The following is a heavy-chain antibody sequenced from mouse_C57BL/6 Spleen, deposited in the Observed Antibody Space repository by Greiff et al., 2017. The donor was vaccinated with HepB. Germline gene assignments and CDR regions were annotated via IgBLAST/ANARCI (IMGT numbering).Heavy chain of an antibody. J-gene: IGHJ4*01. V-gene: IGHV1-82*01. D-gene: IGHD1-1*01. CDR2: IYPGDGDT. CDR3: ARPLTTVVATEAMDY. Sequence: QVHVKQSGPELVKPGASVKISCKASGYAFSSSWMNWVKQRPGKGLEWIGRIYPGDGDTNYNGKFKGKATLTADKSSSTAYMQLSSLTSEDSAVYFCARPLTTVVATEAMDYWGQGTSVTVSS. CDR1: GYAFSSSW.